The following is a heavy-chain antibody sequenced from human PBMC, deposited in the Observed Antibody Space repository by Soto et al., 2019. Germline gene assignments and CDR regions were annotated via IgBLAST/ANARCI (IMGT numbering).Heavy chain of an antibody. J-gene: IGHJ6*02. CDR3: ARDRLQYNWNDFPYYYSGMDV. D-gene: IGHD1-1*01. Sequence: QVQLVESGGGVVQPGRSLRLSCAASGFTFSSYAMHWVRQAPGKGLEWVAVTSYDGSNKYYADSVKGRFTISRDNSKNTLYLQMNSLRSEDTAVYYCARDRLQYNWNDFPYYYSGMDVWGQGTTVTVSS. V-gene: IGHV3-30-3*01. CDR2: TSYDGSNK. CDR1: GFTFSSYA.